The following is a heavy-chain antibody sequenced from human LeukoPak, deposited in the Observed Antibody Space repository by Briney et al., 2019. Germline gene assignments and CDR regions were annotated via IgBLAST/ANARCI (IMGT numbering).Heavy chain of an antibody. V-gene: IGHV3-23*01. CDR1: GFTFSNYA. CDR2: IVGSGGST. Sequence: PGASLRLSCAAPGFTFSNYAMSWVRQAPGEGLEWVSAIVGSGGSTYYADSVKGRFSISRDNSKNTLFLQMNSLRVEDTALYYCSKWGDYDVLTGYYDSDFWGQGTLVTVSS. J-gene: IGHJ5*01. CDR3: SKWGDYDVLTGYYDSDF. D-gene: IGHD3-9*01.